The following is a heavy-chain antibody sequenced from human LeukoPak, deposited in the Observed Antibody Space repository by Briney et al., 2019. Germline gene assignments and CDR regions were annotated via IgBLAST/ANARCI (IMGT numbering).Heavy chain of an antibody. CDR3: ARTKQWLDPSSFDY. Sequence: ASVKVSCKASGYTFTSYGISWVRQAPGQGLEGMGWISAYNGNTNYAQKLQGRVTMTTDTSTSTAYMELRSLRSDDTAVYYCARTKQWLDPSSFDYWGQGTLVTVSS. V-gene: IGHV1-18*01. CDR2: ISAYNGNT. J-gene: IGHJ4*02. D-gene: IGHD6-19*01. CDR1: GYTFTSYG.